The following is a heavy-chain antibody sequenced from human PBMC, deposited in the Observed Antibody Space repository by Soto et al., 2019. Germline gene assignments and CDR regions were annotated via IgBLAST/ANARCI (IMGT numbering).Heavy chain of an antibody. CDR1: GGTFSSYA. D-gene: IGHD3-22*01. CDR3: ARTYYYDSSGYYGFDY. CDR2: IIPIFGTA. J-gene: IGHJ4*02. Sequence: SVKVSCKASGGTFSSYAISWVRQAPGQGLEWMGGIIPIFGTANYAQKFQGRVTITADESTSTAYMELSSLRSEDTAVYYCARTYYYDSSGYYGFDYWGQGTLVTVS. V-gene: IGHV1-69*13.